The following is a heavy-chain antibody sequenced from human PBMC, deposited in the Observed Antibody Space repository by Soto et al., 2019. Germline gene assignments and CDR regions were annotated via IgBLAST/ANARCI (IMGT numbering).Heavy chain of an antibody. J-gene: IGHJ4*02. CDR1: GFTFDDYA. V-gene: IGHV3-9*01. CDR2: ISWNSGSI. CDR3: AKDWGDTATYFDY. D-gene: IGHD5-18*01. Sequence: EVQLVESGGGLVQPGRSLRLSCAASGFTFDDYAMHWVRQAPGKGLEWVSGISWNSGSIGYADSVKGRFTISRDNAKNSLYLQMNSLRAEDTALYYCAKDWGDTATYFDYWGQGTLVTISS.